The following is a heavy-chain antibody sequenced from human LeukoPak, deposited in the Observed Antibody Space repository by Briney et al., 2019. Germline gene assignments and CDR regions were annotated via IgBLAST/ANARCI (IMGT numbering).Heavy chain of an antibody. V-gene: IGHV3-23*01. J-gene: IGHJ4*02. Sequence: PGGSLILSCSASGFTFSSQAMSWVRQAPGKGLEWVSAISGSGGSTYYAESVKGRFTISRDNSKNTLYLQMNSLRAEDTAVYYCAKGPGGADYWRQGTLVTVSS. CDR2: ISGSGGST. CDR3: AKGPGGADY. CDR1: GFTFSSQA. D-gene: IGHD3-16*01.